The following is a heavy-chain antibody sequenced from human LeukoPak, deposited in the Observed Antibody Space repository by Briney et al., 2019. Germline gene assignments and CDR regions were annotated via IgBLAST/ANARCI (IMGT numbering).Heavy chain of an antibody. J-gene: IGHJ4*02. CDR1: GGSFSGYY. Sequence: PSETLSLTCAVYGGSFSGYYWSWIRQPPGKGLEWIGEINHCRITNYNPSLKSRVTISVDTSKNQFSLKLSSVTAAGTAVYYCAGTYYGRRLDYWGQGTLDTLSS. CDR3: AGTYYGRRLDY. CDR2: INHCRIT. V-gene: IGHV4-34*01. D-gene: IGHD4-17*01.